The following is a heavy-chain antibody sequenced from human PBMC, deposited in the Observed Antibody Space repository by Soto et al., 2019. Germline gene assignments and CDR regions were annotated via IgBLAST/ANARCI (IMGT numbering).Heavy chain of an antibody. D-gene: IGHD6-13*01. Sequence: SETLSLTCTVSGGSISSGGYYWSWIRQHPGKGLEWIGCIYYSGSTYYNPSLKSRVTISVDTSKNQFSLKLSSVTAADTAVYYCARQAMNGIAAAGDKYGYGMDVWGQGTTVTVSS. CDR3: ARQAMNGIAAAGDKYGYGMDV. CDR2: IYYSGST. V-gene: IGHV4-39*01. J-gene: IGHJ6*02. CDR1: GGSISSGGYY.